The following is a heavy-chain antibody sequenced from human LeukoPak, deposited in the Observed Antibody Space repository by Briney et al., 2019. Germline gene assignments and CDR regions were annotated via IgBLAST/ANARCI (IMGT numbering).Heavy chain of an antibody. D-gene: IGHD1-1*01. CDR2: TYYRSKWYN. J-gene: IGHJ4*02. Sequence: SQTLSLTCAFSGDIFSSNSAAGNWLRQSPSRXXXXXGRTYYRSKWYNDYAVSVKSRITINPDTSKNHFSLQLNSVTPEDTAVYYCARDQQREGGFDYWGQGTLVTVSS. CDR3: ARDQQREGGFDY. V-gene: IGHV6-1*01. CDR1: GDIFSSNSAA.